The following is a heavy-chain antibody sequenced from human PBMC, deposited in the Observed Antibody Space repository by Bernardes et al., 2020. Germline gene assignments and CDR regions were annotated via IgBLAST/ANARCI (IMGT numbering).Heavy chain of an antibody. CDR3: AKDGGSDYSPYYFNY. CDR2: ISGSGGYT. CDR1: GFTFSSYA. J-gene: IGHJ4*02. D-gene: IGHD3-22*01. V-gene: IGHV3-23*01. Sequence: GGSLRLSCAASGFTFSSYAMSWVRQAPGKGLEWVSGISGSGGYTYYADSVKGRLTISRDNSKNVLYLQMNSLSAEDTAVYYCAKDGGSDYSPYYFNYWGQGTLVTVSS.